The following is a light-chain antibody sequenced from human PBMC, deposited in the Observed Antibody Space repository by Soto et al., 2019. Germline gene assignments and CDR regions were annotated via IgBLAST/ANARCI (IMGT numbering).Light chain of an antibody. CDR2: EVS. Sequence: QSALTQPPSASGSPGQSVTISCIGTSSDVGGYNYVSWYQQHPGKAPKLMIYEVSKRTSGVPDRFSGSKSGNTASLTVSGLQAEDEADYYCSSYAASNNIGVFGGGTKLTVL. CDR1: SSDVGGYNY. J-gene: IGLJ2*01. CDR3: SSYAASNNIGV. V-gene: IGLV2-8*01.